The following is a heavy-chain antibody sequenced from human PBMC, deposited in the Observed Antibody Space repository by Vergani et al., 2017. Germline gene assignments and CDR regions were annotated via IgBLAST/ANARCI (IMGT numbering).Heavy chain of an antibody. CDR3: ARRGPRPQHPEYYYYYGMDV. J-gene: IGHJ6*02. CDR2: IYYSGST. Sequence: VQLPESGPGLVKPSETLSLTCTVSGGSISSYYWSWIRQPPGKGLEWIGYIYYSGSTNYNPSLKSRVTIAVDTSKNQFSLKLSSVTAADTAVYYCARRGPRPQHPEYYYYYGMDVWGQGTTVTVSS. CDR1: GGSISSYY. D-gene: IGHD1-1*01. V-gene: IGHV4-59*01.